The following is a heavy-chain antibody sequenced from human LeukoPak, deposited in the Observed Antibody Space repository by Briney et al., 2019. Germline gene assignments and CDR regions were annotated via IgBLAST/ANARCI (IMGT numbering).Heavy chain of an antibody. CDR1: GGSIISSNW. CDR2: IFQSGET. CDR3: ARHFRLVVENWFDP. D-gene: IGHD2-21*01. Sequence: SETLSLTCSVSGGSIISSNWWGWIRQPPGKGLEWIGEIFQSGETDYNPSLRSRVIISINKSKNQFSLQLSSVTAADTAIYYCARHFRLVVENWFDPWGQGTLVTASS. J-gene: IGHJ5*02. V-gene: IGHV4/OR15-8*02.